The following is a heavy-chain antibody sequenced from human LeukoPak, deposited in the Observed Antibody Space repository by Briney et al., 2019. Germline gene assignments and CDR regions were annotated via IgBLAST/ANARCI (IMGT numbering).Heavy chain of an antibody. D-gene: IGHD2-15*01. V-gene: IGHV1-18*04. CDR2: ISAYNGNT. Sequence: ASVKVSCKASGYTFTSYGISWVRQAPGQGLEWMGWISAYNGNTNYAQKLQGRVNMTTDTSTSTAYMELRSLRSDDTAVYYCARDGDVVVVVAANYFDYWGQGTLVTVSS. J-gene: IGHJ4*02. CDR3: ARDGDVVVVVAANYFDY. CDR1: GYTFTSYG.